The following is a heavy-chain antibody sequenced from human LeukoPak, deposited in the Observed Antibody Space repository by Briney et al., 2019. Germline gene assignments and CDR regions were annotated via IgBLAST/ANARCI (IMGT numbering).Heavy chain of an antibody. CDR1: GSTFSSYS. J-gene: IGHJ4*02. Sequence: PGGSLRLSXAASGSTFSSYSMNWVRQAPGKGLEWVSSISSSSSYIYYADSVKGRFTISRDNAKNSLYLQMNSLRAEDTAVYYCARPLTGYCSGGSCYGFDYWGQGTLVTASS. CDR2: ISSSSSYI. CDR3: ARPLTGYCSGGSCYGFDY. D-gene: IGHD2-15*01. V-gene: IGHV3-21*01.